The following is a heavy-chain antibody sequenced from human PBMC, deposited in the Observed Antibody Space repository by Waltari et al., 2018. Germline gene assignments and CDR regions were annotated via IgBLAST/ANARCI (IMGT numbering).Heavy chain of an antibody. J-gene: IGHJ4*02. Sequence: QLQESGPGLMKPSGTLSLSCAVSGDSVTNSYWWSWVRQSPQTGLEWIGQVHGSGRAKYNPSFASRVTVSLDTSKNQFSLEVTSATAADTAVYFCARDRGRGLYLDTWGPGTLVTVSP. CDR1: GDSVTNSYW. CDR2: VHGSGRA. CDR3: ARDRGRGLYLDT. V-gene: IGHV4-4*02. D-gene: IGHD2-15*01.